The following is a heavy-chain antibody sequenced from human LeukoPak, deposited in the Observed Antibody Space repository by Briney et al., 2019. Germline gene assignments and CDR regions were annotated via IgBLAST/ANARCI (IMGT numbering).Heavy chain of an antibody. D-gene: IGHD1-1*01. CDR1: GFTFSSYS. V-gene: IGHV3-21*01. J-gene: IGHJ4*02. Sequence: GGSLRLSCAASGFTFSSYSMNWVRQAPGKGLEWVSSISSSSSYIYYADSVKGRFTISRDNAKNSLYLQMNSLRAEDTAVYYCVVQGWVFRAPTQYYFDYWGQGTLVTVSS. CDR2: ISSSSSYI. CDR3: VVQGWVFRAPTQYYFDY.